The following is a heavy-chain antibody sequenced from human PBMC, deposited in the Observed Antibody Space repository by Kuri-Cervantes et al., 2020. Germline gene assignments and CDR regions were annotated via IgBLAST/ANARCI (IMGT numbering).Heavy chain of an antibody. CDR3: ARGAKGQPPWFDP. CDR1: GFTFSSYA. D-gene: IGHD6-13*01. Sequence: GESLKISCAASGFTFSSYAMHWVRQAPGKGLEWVAVISYDGSNKYYADSVKGRFTISRDNSKNTLYLQMNSLRAEDTAMYYCARGAKGQPPWFDPWGQGTLVTVSS. CDR2: ISYDGSNK. V-gene: IGHV3-30-3*01. J-gene: IGHJ5*02.